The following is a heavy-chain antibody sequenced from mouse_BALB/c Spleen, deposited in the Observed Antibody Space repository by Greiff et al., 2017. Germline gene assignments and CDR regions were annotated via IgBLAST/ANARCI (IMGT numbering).Heavy chain of an antibody. Sequence: EVQLQQSGAELVKPGASVKLSCTASGFNIKDTYMHWVKQRPEQGLEWIGWIDPENGNTIYDPKFQGKASITADTSSNTAYLQLSSLTSEDTAVYYCASGNYAMDYWGQGTSVTVSS. CDR1: GFNIKDTY. CDR2: IDPENGNT. CDR3: ASGNYAMDY. V-gene: IGHV14-3*02. D-gene: IGHD1-1*02. J-gene: IGHJ4*01.